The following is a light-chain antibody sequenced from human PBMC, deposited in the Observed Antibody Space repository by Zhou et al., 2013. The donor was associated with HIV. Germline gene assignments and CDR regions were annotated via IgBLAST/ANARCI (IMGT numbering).Light chain of an antibody. Sequence: DIQMTQSPSSLSASVGDTVTITCRASQSISGYLNWYQQKPGKTPKLLIYAAATLQSGVPSRFSGSGSGTEFTLTISSLQPEDFATYYCQQVNSYPLTFGGGTKVEIK. CDR2: AAA. CDR3: QQVNSYPLT. CDR1: QSISGY. J-gene: IGKJ4*01. V-gene: IGKV1-9*01.